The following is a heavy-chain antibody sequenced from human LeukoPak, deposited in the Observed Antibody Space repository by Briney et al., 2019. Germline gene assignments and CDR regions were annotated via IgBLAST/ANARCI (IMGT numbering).Heavy chain of an antibody. V-gene: IGHV1-69*13. Sequence: SVKVSCKASGYTFTGYYVHWVRQAPGQGLEWMGGIIPIFSTANYAQKFQGRVTITPDESTITAYMELSSLRSEDTAVYYCCRFGYCSGTSCHDAFDIWGQGTMVTVSS. CDR1: GYTFTGYY. J-gene: IGHJ3*02. CDR2: IIPIFSTA. CDR3: CRFGYCSGTSCHDAFDI. D-gene: IGHD2-2*01.